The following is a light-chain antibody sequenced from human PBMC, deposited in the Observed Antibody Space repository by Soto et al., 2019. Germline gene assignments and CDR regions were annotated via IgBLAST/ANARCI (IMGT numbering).Light chain of an antibody. CDR3: SSSTSSSIVV. CDR2: DVS. Sequence: QSVLTQPASVSGSPGQSITISCTGTSSDVGGYNYVSWYQQHPGKAPKLMIYDVSNRPSGVSNRFSGSKSGNTASLTISGLQAEDEADYYCSSSTSSSIVVVGGGTKLTVL. J-gene: IGLJ2*01. V-gene: IGLV2-14*01. CDR1: SSDVGGYNY.